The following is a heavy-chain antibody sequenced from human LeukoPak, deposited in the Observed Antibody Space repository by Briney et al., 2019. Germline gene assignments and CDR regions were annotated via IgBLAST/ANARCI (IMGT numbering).Heavy chain of an antibody. CDR3: STDPRLLIY. V-gene: IGHV3-11*01. Sequence: GGSLRLSCVVSGFGFSDSYMTWTRQTPGKGLEWLAYISGSGSDMYYADSVKGRFTISRDNAKNSLYLQMNSLRPDDTALYYCSTDPRLLIYWGHGTLVTVSS. D-gene: IGHD2-8*01. J-gene: IGHJ4*01. CDR2: ISGSGSDM. CDR1: GFGFSDSY.